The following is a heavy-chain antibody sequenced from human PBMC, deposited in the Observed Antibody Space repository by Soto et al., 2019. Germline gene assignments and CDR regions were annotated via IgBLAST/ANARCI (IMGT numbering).Heavy chain of an antibody. V-gene: IGHV1-8*01. Sequence: QVQLVQSGAEVKKPGPSVKVSCKASGYTFTSYDINWVRQATGQGLEWMGWMNPNSGNTGYAQKFQGRVTMTRNTSISTAYMELSSLRSDDAAVYYCARDGRDELYYYYMDVLGKGTTVTVSS. CDR1: GYTFTSYD. CDR2: MNPNSGNT. CDR3: ARDGRDELYYYYMDV. J-gene: IGHJ6*03. D-gene: IGHD1-26*01.